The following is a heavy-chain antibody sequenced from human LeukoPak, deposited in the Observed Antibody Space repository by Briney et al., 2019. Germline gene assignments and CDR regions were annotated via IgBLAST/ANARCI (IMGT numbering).Heavy chain of an antibody. V-gene: IGHV3-15*01. CDR2: IKSKTDGGTT. CDR1: GFTFSDYY. CDR3: TTYYYDTTAGY. D-gene: IGHD3-22*01. J-gene: IGHJ4*02. Sequence: TGGSLRLSCAASGFTFSDYYMSWIRQAPGKGLEWVGRIKSKTDGGTTDYAAPVKGRFTISRDDSKNTLYLQMNSLKTEDTAVYYCTTYYYDTTAGYWGQGTLVTVSS.